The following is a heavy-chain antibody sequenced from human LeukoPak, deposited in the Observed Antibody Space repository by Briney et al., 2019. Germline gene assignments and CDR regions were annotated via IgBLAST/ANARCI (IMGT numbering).Heavy chain of an antibody. V-gene: IGHV4-61*01. D-gene: IGHD2-15*01. CDR2: IYYSGST. CDR1: GYSISSGYY. CDR3: AKDLNCSGGSCYSGWFDP. J-gene: IGHJ5*02. Sequence: SETLSLTCTVSGYSISSGYYWSWIRQPPGKGLEWIGYIYYSGSTNYNPSLKSRVTISVDTSKNQFSLKLSSVTAADTAVYYCAKDLNCSGGSCYSGWFDPWGQGTLVTVSS.